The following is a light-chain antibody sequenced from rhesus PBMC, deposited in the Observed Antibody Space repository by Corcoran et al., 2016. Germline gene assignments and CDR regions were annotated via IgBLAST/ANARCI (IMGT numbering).Light chain of an antibody. CDR2: YAS. V-gene: IGKV1-19*01. CDR1: QGISSW. CDR3: QQYVDLACS. J-gene: IGKJ2*01. Sequence: DIQMAQSPSSLSASVGDKVTITCHASQGISSWLAWYQQKPGKAPKPLIYYASSLQSGAPSRFSCSGSGTCYALPVSSLQPEDFATYYCQQYVDLACSFCQGTKVEIK.